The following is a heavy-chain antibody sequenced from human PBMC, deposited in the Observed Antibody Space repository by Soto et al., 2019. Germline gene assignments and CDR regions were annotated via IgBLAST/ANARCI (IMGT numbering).Heavy chain of an antibody. CDR3: ARGVGLRTYFYYYGLDV. CDR1: GGSISSYY. CDR2: IYYSGST. V-gene: IGHV4-59*01. Sequence: PSETLSLTCTVSGGSISSYYWSWIRQPPGKGLEWIGYIYYSGSTNYNPSLKSRVTISVDTSKDQFSLELRSVTAADTAVYFCARGVGLRTYFYYYGLDVWGQGTTVTVSS. D-gene: IGHD2-15*01. J-gene: IGHJ6*02.